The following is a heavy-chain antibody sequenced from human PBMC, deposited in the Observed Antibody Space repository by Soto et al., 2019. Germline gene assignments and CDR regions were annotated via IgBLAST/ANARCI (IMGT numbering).Heavy chain of an antibody. J-gene: IGHJ4*02. Sequence: XATLSLTCGVSDYSISSGYYWRWIRQPPGKGLEWIGNIYHNGSTHYNPALKSRVTISVDTSKDQFSLNLKSVTAADTAVYYCTRRGSSGTPVDYWAQRTLVTVSS. CDR2: IYHNGST. CDR3: TRRGSSGTPVDY. V-gene: IGHV4-38-2*01. D-gene: IGHD1-26*01. CDR1: DYSISSGYY.